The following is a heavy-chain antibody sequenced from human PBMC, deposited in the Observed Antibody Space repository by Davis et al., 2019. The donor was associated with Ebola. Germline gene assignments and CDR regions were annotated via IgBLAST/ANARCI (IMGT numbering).Heavy chain of an antibody. Sequence: MPSETLSLTCTVSGGSISSSSYYWGWIRQPPGKGLEWIGSIYYSGSTYYNPSLKSRVTISVDTSKNQFSLKLSSVTAADTAVYYCARGRRYSYGPPRYWGQGTLATVSS. V-gene: IGHV4-39*01. D-gene: IGHD5-18*01. CDR2: IYYSGST. CDR1: GGSISSSSYY. J-gene: IGHJ4*02. CDR3: ARGRRYSYGPPRY.